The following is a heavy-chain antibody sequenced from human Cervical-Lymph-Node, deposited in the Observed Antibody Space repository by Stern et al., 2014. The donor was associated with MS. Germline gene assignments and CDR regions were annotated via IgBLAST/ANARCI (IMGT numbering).Heavy chain of an antibody. V-gene: IGHV3-23*04. CDR2: IISTGGVT. CDR1: NFTFSAYS. J-gene: IGHJ4*02. CDR3: AKVAYSGNALDY. D-gene: IGHD4-23*01. Sequence: EVQLEESGGGLVQPGGSLRLSCAASNFTFSAYSMTWVRQAPEKGLEWVATIISTGGVTYYADSVKGRFTIFRDNSKNTLTLQLKSLRAEDTAIYFCAKVAYSGNALDYWGQGTLVTVSS.